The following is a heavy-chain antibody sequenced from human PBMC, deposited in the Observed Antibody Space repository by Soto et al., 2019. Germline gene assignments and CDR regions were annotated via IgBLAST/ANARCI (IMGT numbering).Heavy chain of an antibody. V-gene: IGHV3-11*01. CDR2: ISSSDTII. Sequence: GGSLRLSCAASGFTFSDYYMSWIRQAPGKGLEWVSYISSSDTIISYADSVKGRFTISRDNAKNSLYLQMNSLRAEDTAVYYCARDLGYYDSGGYFDYWGQGTLVTVSS. D-gene: IGHD3-22*01. CDR3: ARDLGYYDSGGYFDY. CDR1: GFTFSDYY. J-gene: IGHJ4*02.